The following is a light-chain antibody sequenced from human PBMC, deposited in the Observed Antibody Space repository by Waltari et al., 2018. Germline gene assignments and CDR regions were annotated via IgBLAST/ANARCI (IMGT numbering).Light chain of an antibody. CDR3: QQSYSTPGT. CDR2: AAS. V-gene: IGKV1-39*01. Sequence: IQLTQSPSSLSASVGDRLPITCRASQSISSYLNWYQQKPGKAPKLLIYAASSLQSGVPSRFSGSGSGTDFTLTISSLQPEDFATYYCQQSYSTPGTFGQGTRLEIK. CDR1: QSISSY. J-gene: IGKJ5*01.